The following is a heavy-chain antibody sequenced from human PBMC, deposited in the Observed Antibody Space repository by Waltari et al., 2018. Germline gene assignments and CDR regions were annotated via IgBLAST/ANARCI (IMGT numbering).Heavy chain of an antibody. CDR2: IYYSGSN. CDR3: ARDRGSGPYYYYYMDV. V-gene: IGHV4-59*01. CDR1: GGSISSYY. J-gene: IGHJ6*03. D-gene: IGHD3-10*01. Sequence: QVQLQEAGPGLVKPSETLSLTCTVSGGSISSYYWSWIRQPPGKGLEWSGYIYYSGSNNSNPYLKSRVTISVDTYTTQFSLKLSSVTAADTAVYYCARDRGSGPYYYYYMDVWGKGTTVTVSS.